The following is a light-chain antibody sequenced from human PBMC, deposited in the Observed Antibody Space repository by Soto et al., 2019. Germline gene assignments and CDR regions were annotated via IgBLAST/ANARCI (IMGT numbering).Light chain of an antibody. J-gene: IGLJ1*01. CDR3: SSYTSSSTLFYV. CDR2: DVS. Sequence: QSALTQPASVSGSPGQSITISCTGTSSDIGGYNYVSWYQHHPGKAPKLIIYDVSNRPSGVSNRFSGSKSGNTASLTISWLQAEDEADYYCSSYTSSSTLFYVFGTGTKVTVL. CDR1: SSDIGGYNY. V-gene: IGLV2-14*03.